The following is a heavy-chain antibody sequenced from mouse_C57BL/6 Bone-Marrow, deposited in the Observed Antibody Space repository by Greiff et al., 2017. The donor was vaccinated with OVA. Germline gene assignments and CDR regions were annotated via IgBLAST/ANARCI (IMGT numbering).Heavy chain of an antibody. D-gene: IGHD1-1*01. CDR2: ISSGSSTI. V-gene: IGHV5-17*01. CDR1: GFTFSDYG. J-gene: IGHJ3*01. Sequence: EVQGVESGGGLVKPGGSLKLSCAASGFTFSDYGMHWVRQAPEKGLEWVAYISSGSSTIYYADTVKGRFTISRDNAKNTLFLQMTSLRSEDTAMYYCAGGDYGMGFAYWGQGTLVTVSA. CDR3: AGGDYGMGFAY.